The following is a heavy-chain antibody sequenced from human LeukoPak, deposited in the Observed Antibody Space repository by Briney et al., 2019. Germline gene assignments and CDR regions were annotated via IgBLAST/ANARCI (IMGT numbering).Heavy chain of an antibody. CDR2: MRSDGSTK. D-gene: IGHD3-22*01. CDR3: AKGYDSSGYYLDY. J-gene: IGHJ4*02. V-gene: IGHV3-30*02. Sequence: PGGSLRLPCAASGFSFSSYGMHWVRQAPGKGLEWVAYMRSDGSTKYYADSVKVRFTIPRDNSKKTLYLQMNSLRPEDTAVYYCAKGYDSSGYYLDYWGQGTLVTVSP. CDR1: GFSFSSYG.